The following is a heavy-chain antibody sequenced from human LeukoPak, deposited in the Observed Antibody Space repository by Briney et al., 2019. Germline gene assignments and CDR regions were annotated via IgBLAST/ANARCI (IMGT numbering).Heavy chain of an antibody. CDR2: ISYDGSNK. D-gene: IGHD1-26*01. CDR1: GFTFSSYA. J-gene: IGHJ4*02. Sequence: GRSLRLSCAASGFTFSSYAMHWVRQAPGKGLEWVAVISYDGSNKYYADSVKGRFTISRDNSKNTLYLQMNSLRAEDTAVYYCARVAVGFDYWGQGTLVTVSS. CDR3: ARVAVGFDY. V-gene: IGHV3-30-3*01.